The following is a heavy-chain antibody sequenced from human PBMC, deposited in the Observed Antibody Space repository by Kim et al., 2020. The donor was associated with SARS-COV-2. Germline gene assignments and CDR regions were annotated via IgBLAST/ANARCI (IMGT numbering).Heavy chain of an antibody. Sequence: SETLSLTCTVSGGSISSSSYYWGWIRQPPGKGLEWIGSIYYSGSTYYNPSLKSRVTISVDTSKNQFSLKLSSVTAADTAVYYGSRPYYDYVWGSYRYAPGGAFDIWGQGPMVTVSS. J-gene: IGHJ3*02. CDR1: GGSISSSSYY. D-gene: IGHD3-16*02. CDR2: IYYSGST. V-gene: IGHV4-39*01. CDR3: SRPYYDYVWGSYRYAPGGAFDI.